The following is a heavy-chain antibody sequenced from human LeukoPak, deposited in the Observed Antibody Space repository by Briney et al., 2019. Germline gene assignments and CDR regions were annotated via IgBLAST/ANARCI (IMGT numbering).Heavy chain of an antibody. CDR2: IYYSGST. Sequence: PSETLSLTCTVSGGSISSSSYYWGWIRQPPGKGLEWIGSIYYSGSTYYNPSLKSRVTISVDTSKNQFSLKLSSVTAADTAVYYCARDWEAAGIPYFDYWGQGTLVTVSS. CDR1: GGSISSSSYY. CDR3: ARDWEAAGIPYFDY. J-gene: IGHJ4*02. D-gene: IGHD6-13*01. V-gene: IGHV4-39*07.